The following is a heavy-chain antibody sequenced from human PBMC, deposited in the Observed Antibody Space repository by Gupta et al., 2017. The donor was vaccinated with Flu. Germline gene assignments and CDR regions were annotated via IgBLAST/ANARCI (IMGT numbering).Heavy chain of an antibody. D-gene: IGHD5-12*01. J-gene: IGHJ5*02. CDR2: VEDSGST. Sequence: SNFSWNWIRRAPGKGLKWLGLVEDSGSTNYNTALMGRVNISVDTSKNQFSLWLTSVTAADTAVYYCARWPPGGGYEGWFDPWGQGTLVTVSS. V-gene: IGHV4-59*01. CDR1: SNFS. CDR3: ARWPPGGGYEGWFDP.